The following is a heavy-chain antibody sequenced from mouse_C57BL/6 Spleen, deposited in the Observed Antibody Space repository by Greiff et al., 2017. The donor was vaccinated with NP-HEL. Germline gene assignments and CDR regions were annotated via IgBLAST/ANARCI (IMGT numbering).Heavy chain of an antibody. J-gene: IGHJ3*01. CDR3: ARGDYSNEAY. CDR1: GYSFTGYY. V-gene: IGHV1-42*01. D-gene: IGHD2-5*01. CDR2: INPSTGGT. Sequence: EVQLQQSGPELVKPGASVKISCKASGYSFTGYYMNWVKQSPEKSLEWIGEINPSTGGTTYNQKFKAKATLTVDKSSSTAYMQLKSLTSEDSAVYYCARGDYSNEAYWGQGTLVTVSA.